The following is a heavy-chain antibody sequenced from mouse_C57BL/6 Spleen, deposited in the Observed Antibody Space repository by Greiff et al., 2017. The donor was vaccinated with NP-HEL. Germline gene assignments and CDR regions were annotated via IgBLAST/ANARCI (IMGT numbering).Heavy chain of an antibody. CDR3: ALTTVVAKTDWYFDV. J-gene: IGHJ1*03. Sequence: VQLQQPGAELVMPGASVKLSCKASGYTFTSYWMHWVKQRPGQGLEWIGEIDPSDSYTNYNQKFKGKSTLTVDKSSSTAYMQLSSRTSEDSAVYYCALTTVVAKTDWYFDVWGTGTTVTVSS. D-gene: IGHD1-1*01. CDR2: IDPSDSYT. CDR1: GYTFTSYW. V-gene: IGHV1-69*01.